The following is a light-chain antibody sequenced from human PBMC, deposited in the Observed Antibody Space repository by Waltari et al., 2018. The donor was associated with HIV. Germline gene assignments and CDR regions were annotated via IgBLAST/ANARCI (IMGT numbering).Light chain of an antibody. J-gene: IGKJ4*01. V-gene: IGKV1-5*03. CDR1: QSISSW. CDR3: QQYKSYALT. Sequence: DIQMTQSPSTLSASVGTRVTITCRASQSISSWLAWYQQKPGKAPNLLIYNASTLENVVPSRFSGSGSGTECTLTISSLQPDDFATYYCQQYKSYALTFGGGTKVEIK. CDR2: NAS.